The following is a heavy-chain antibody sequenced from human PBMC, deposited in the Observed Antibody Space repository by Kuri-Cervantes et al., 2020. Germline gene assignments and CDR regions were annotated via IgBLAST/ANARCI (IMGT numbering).Heavy chain of an antibody. CDR1: GGSLSDYY. Sequence: SETLSLTCAVYGGSLSDYYWSWIRQPPGKGLEWIGKINHSGSTNYNPSLKSRVTISVDTSKNQFSLKLSSVTAADTAVYYCARRGGSGWYLDYWGQGTLVTVSS. D-gene: IGHD6-19*01. CDR2: INHSGST. CDR3: ARRGGSGWYLDY. V-gene: IGHV4-34*01. J-gene: IGHJ4*02.